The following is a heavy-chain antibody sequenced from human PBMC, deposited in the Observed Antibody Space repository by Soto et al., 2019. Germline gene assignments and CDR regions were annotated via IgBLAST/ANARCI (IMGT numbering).Heavy chain of an antibody. CDR3: AREGYSYGWNWFDP. V-gene: IGHV4-31*03. J-gene: IGHJ5*02. Sequence: SETLSLTCTVSGGSISSGGYYWSWIRQHPGKGLEWIGYIYYSGSTYYNPSLKSRVTISVDTSKNQFSLKLSSVTAADTAVYYCAREGYSYGWNWFDPWGQGTLVTVSS. CDR1: GGSISSGGYY. CDR2: IYYSGST. D-gene: IGHD5-18*01.